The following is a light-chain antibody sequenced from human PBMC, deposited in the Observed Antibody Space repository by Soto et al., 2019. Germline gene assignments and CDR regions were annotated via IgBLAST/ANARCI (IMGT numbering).Light chain of an antibody. V-gene: IGLV1-40*01. Sequence: QSALTQPPSVSGAPGQRVTISCTGNTSNIGAGYDVHWSQQIPGTAPKLLIYGNVNRPSGVPDRFSASKSGTSASLAITGLQPEDEADYYCQSFDSSLTGSVFGGGTK. J-gene: IGLJ2*01. CDR3: QSFDSSLTGSV. CDR2: GNV. CDR1: TSNIGAGYD.